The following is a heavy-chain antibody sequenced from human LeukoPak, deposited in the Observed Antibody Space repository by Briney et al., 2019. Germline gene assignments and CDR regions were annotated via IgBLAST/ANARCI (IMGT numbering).Heavy chain of an antibody. Sequence: PSETLSLTCAVYGVSFSSYYWSWIRQPPGKGLEWIGNIYYSGSTNYNPSLKSRVTISVDTSKNQFSLKLSSVTAADTAIYYCARSYCSGGSCWVYFDYWGQGTLVTVSS. D-gene: IGHD2-15*01. CDR1: GVSFSSYY. V-gene: IGHV4-59*08. CDR2: IYYSGST. CDR3: ARSYCSGGSCWVYFDY. J-gene: IGHJ4*02.